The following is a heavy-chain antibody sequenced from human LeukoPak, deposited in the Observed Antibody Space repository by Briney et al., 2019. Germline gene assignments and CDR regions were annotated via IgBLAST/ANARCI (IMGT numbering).Heavy chain of an antibody. V-gene: IGHV5-51*01. CDR2: IYPGDSDT. J-gene: IGHJ4*02. D-gene: IGHD6-13*01. CDR1: GYSFTSYW. CDR3: ARSASLTYSSSWYYFDY. Sequence: GESLKISRKGSGYSFTSYWIGWVRQMPGKGLEWMGIIYPGDSDTRYSPSFQGQVTISADKSISTAYLQWSSLKASDTAMYYCARSASLTYSSSWYYFDYWGQGTLVTVSS.